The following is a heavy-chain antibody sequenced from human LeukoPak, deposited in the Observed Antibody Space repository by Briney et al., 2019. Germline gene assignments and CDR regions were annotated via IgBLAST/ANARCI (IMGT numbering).Heavy chain of an antibody. D-gene: IGHD3-22*01. J-gene: IGHJ3*02. Sequence: PSETLSLTCAVYGGSFSGYYWSWIRQPPGKGLEWIGEINHSGSTNYNPSLKSRVTISVDTSKNQFSLKLSSVTAADTAVYYCARDSGRITMIDAFDIWGQGTMVTVSS. V-gene: IGHV4-34*01. CDR2: INHSGST. CDR1: GGSFSGYY. CDR3: ARDSGRITMIDAFDI.